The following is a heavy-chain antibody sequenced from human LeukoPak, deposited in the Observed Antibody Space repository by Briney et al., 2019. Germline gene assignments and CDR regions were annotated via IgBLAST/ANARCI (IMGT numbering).Heavy chain of an antibody. CDR3: AVDGYCSTPSCYAGGY. Sequence: PGGSLRLSCAASGFTVSSNYMSWVRQAPGKGLEWVSVIYSGGSTYYADSVTGRFTISRDNSKNTLYLQMNSLRAEDTAVYYCAVDGYCSTPSCYAGGYWGLGTLVTVSS. J-gene: IGHJ4*02. D-gene: IGHD2-2*01. CDR1: GFTVSSNY. CDR2: IYSGGST. V-gene: IGHV3-53*01.